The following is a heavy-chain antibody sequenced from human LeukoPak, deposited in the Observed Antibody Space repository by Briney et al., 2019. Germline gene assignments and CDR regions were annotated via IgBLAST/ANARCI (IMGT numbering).Heavy chain of an antibody. D-gene: IGHD2-15*01. Sequence: SETLSLTCTVSGGSISSYYWSWIRQPPGKGLEWIGEINHSGSTNYNPSLRSRVTISVDTSKNQFSLKLSSVTAADTAVYYCARARSYCSGGSCYGFYYYYYGMDVWGQGTTVTVSS. CDR2: INHSGST. CDR3: ARARSYCSGGSCYGFYYYYYGMDV. V-gene: IGHV4-34*01. CDR1: GGSISSYY. J-gene: IGHJ6*02.